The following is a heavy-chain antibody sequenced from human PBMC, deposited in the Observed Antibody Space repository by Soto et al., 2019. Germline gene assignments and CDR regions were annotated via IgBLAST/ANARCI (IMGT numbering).Heavy chain of an antibody. Sequence: GASVKVSCKAPGYTFTSYGISWVRQAPGQGLEWMGWISAYNGNTNYAQKLQGRVTMTTDTSTSTAYMELRSLRSDDTAVYYCARRGAATFVDWFDPWGQGTLVTVSS. CDR1: GYTFTSYG. J-gene: IGHJ5*02. CDR3: ARRGAATFVDWFDP. D-gene: IGHD3-10*01. CDR2: ISAYNGNT. V-gene: IGHV1-18*04.